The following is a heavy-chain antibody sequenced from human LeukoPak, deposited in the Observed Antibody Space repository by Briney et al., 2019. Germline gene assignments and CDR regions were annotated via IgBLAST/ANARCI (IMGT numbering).Heavy chain of an antibody. CDR3: ARGMVYEGWFDP. Sequence: ASVTVSCRASGYTFTIYGISWVRQAPGQGLEWMGWISAYNGNTNYAQKLQGRVTMTTDTSTSTAYMELRSLRSDDTAVYYCARGMVYEGWFDPWGQGTLVTVSS. J-gene: IGHJ5*02. D-gene: IGHD2-8*01. CDR1: GYTFTIYG. V-gene: IGHV1-18*01. CDR2: ISAYNGNT.